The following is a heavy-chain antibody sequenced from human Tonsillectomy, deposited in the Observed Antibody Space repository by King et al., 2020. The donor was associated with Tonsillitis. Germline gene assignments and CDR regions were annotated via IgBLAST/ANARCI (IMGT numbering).Heavy chain of an antibody. D-gene: IGHD3-3*01. Sequence: VQLVESGGGLVKPGGSLRLSCAGSGFTFSSGWMSWVRQAPGKGLEWVGRITAISVGGTTDYPAPVKGRFTISRDDSKNMLYLQMNSLKIEDTGIYYCTTDEWSWGQGTLVTVSA. J-gene: IGHJ5*02. CDR1: GFTFSSGW. V-gene: IGHV3-15*01. CDR3: TTDEWS. CDR2: ITAISVGGTT.